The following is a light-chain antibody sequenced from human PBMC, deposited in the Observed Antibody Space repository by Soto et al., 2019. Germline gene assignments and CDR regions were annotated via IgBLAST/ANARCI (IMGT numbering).Light chain of an antibody. CDR3: LQDYNYPFA. Sequence: AIQMTQSPSSLSASVGDRVTITCRASQDIKNDLVWYQQKPGKAPNVLIYSTSTLQSGVPSRFSDLGSGTNFTLTISSLQPEDFATYYCLQDYNYPFAFGQGTRLEIK. CDR1: QDIKND. J-gene: IGKJ5*01. CDR2: STS. V-gene: IGKV1-6*01.